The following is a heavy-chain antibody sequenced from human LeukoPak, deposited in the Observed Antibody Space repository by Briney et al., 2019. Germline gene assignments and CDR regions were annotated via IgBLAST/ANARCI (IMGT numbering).Heavy chain of an antibody. CDR1: GFXVSNNY. J-gene: IGHJ1*01. V-gene: IGHV3-66*01. D-gene: IGHD2-15*01. Sequence: GGSLRLSCAASGFXVSNNYMSWVRQAPGKGLEWVSVIYSGGSTFYADSVKGRFTISRDNSKNTLYLQMNSLRAEDTAVYYCASDSYSPEYFQHWGQGTLVTVSS. CDR2: IYSGGST. CDR3: ASDSYSPEYFQH.